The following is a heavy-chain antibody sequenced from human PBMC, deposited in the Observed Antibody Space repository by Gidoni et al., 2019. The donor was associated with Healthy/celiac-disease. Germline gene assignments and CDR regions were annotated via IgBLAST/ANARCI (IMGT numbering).Heavy chain of an antibody. J-gene: IGHJ6*02. CDR3: ARGLSDFWSGYPNYGMDV. CDR1: GGSISSGSYY. V-gene: IGHV4-61*02. D-gene: IGHD3-3*01. Sequence: QVQLQESGPGLVKPSQTLSLTCPVSGGSISSGSYYWSWIRQPAGKGLEWIGRIYTSGSTNYNPSLKSRVTISVDTSKNQFSLKLSSVTAADTAVYYCARGLSDFWSGYPNYGMDVWGQGTTVTVSS. CDR2: IYTSGST.